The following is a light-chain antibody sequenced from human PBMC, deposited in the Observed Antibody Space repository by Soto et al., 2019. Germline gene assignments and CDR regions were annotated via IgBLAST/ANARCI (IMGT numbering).Light chain of an antibody. V-gene: IGLV6-57*03. CDR3: QSYDRTNVV. J-gene: IGLJ2*01. CDR1: RGSVASNY. Sequence: NFMLNQPHSVSESPGKTITISCARSRGSVASNYVQWFQQRPGSAPTTIIYRDDQRPSGVPDRFSASVDSSSNSASLTISGLKTEDEADYYCQSYDRTNVVFGGGTQLTV. CDR2: RDD.